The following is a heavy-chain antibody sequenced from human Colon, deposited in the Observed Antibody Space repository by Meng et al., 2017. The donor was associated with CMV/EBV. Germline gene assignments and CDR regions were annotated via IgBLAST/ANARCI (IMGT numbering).Heavy chain of an antibody. J-gene: IGHJ4*02. CDR3: VKAQTTTQSNYFGD. CDR2: INQDGSEK. CDR1: GFTFSGYY. V-gene: IGHV3-7*01. Sequence: GESLKISCAASGFTFSGYYMSWVRQAPGKGLEWVATINQDGSEKYYVDSVKGRFTISRDNAKNSLSLQMNSLRAEDTTVYYCVKAQTTTQSNYFGDWGQGTLVTVSS. D-gene: IGHD1-14*01.